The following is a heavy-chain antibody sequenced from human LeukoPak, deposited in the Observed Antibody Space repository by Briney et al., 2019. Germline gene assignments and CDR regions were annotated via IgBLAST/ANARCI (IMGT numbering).Heavy chain of an antibody. D-gene: IGHD3-22*01. J-gene: IGHJ4*02. Sequence: GGSLRLSCAASGFIFSSYGMHWVRQPPGKGLECVAFIRSDGSDTYSAASVKGRFTISRDNSKNTLWLQMNSLRAEDTAVYYCAKHDSSSDFWGQGTLVTVSS. CDR1: GFIFSSYG. CDR2: IRSDGSDT. CDR3: AKHDSSSDF. V-gene: IGHV3-30*02.